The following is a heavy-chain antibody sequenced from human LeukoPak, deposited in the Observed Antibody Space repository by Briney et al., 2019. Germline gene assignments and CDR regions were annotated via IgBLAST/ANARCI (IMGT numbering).Heavy chain of an antibody. CDR1: GGTFSSYT. D-gene: IGHD3-10*01. CDR3: ARSMVRGVIFEAFFDY. V-gene: IGHV1-69*02. J-gene: IGHJ4*02. CDR2: IIPILGIA. Sequence: GASVKVSCKASGGTFSSYTISWVRQAPGQGLEWMGRIIPILGIANYAQKFQGRVTITADKSTSTAYMELSSLRSEDTAVYYCARSMVRGVIFEAFFDYWGQGTLVTVSS.